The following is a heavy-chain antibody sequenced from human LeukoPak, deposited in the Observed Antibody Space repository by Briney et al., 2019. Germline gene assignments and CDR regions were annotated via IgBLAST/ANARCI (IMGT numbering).Heavy chain of an antibody. Sequence: KPSETLSLTCAVHGGSFSGYYWSWIRQPPGKGLEWIGEINHSGSTNYNPSLKSRVTISVDTSKNQFSLKLSSVTAADTAVYYCARGYYDSSGYDYWGQGTLVTVSS. CDR3: ARGYYDSSGYDY. V-gene: IGHV4-34*01. J-gene: IGHJ4*02. CDR1: GGSFSGYY. CDR2: INHSGST. D-gene: IGHD3-22*01.